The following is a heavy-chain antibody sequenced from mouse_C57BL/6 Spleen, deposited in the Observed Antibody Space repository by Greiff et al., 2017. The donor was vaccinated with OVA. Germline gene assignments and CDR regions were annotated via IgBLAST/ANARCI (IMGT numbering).Heavy chain of an antibody. V-gene: IGHV1-72*01. CDR1: GYTFTSYL. Sequence: VQLQQPGAELVKPGASVKLSCKASGYTFTSYLMHWVKQRPGRGLEWIGRIDPNSGGTKYNEKFKSKATLTVDKPSSTAYMQLSSLTSEDSAVYYWAGGRYYGSYDFDYWGQGTTLTVSS. CDR3: AGGRYYGSYDFDY. CDR2: IDPNSGGT. J-gene: IGHJ2*01. D-gene: IGHD1-1*01.